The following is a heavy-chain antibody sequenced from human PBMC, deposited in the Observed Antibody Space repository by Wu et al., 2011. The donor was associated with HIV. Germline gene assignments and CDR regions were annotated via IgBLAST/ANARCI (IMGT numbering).Heavy chain of an antibody. D-gene: IGHD3-10*01. Sequence: QVQLVQSGAEVKKPGASVKVSCKASGDTFTNYYFHWVRQAPGQGLEWMGIITPGGGDTNYARKFQGRVAMTRDTSTSTFYMELSGLRSEDTAVYFCAGARVRGVTPHHFHYWGQGTLVIVSS. CDR2: ITPGGGDT. CDR1: GDTFTNYY. V-gene: IGHV1-46*01. CDR3: AGARVRGVTPHHFHY. J-gene: IGHJ4*02.